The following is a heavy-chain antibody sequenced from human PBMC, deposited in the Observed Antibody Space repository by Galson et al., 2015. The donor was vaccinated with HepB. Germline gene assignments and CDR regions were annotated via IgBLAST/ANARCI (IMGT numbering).Heavy chain of an antibody. CDR3: ARDGEDIVVVVAATPHYYYYMDV. J-gene: IGHJ6*03. CDR2: ISSSSSYI. Sequence: SLRLSCAASGFTFSSYSMNWVRQAPGKGLEWVSSISSSSSYIYYADSVKGRFTISRDNAKNSLYLQMNSLRAEDTAVYYCARDGEDIVVVVAATPHYYYYMDVWGKGTTVTVSS. CDR1: GFTFSSYS. D-gene: IGHD2-15*01. V-gene: IGHV3-21*01.